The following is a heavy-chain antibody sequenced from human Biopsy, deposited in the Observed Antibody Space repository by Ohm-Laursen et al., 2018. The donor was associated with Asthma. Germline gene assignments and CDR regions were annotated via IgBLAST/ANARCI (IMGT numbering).Heavy chain of an antibody. D-gene: IGHD4-17*01. CDR2: HDHEEGGT. Sequence: SVKVSCKVSGYILTDLSMHWVRQAPGQGLEWMGGHDHEEGGTVNARRFQGRVTMTEDTSTDTACMELSSLSSDDTAVYYCASDFPKDYVRYNFQFWGQGTLVTVSS. J-gene: IGHJ4*02. CDR1: GYILTDLS. V-gene: IGHV1-24*01. CDR3: ASDFPKDYVRYNFQF.